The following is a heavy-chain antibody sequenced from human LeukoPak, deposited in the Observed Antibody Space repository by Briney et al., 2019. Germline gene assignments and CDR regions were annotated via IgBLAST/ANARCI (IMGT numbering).Heavy chain of an antibody. D-gene: IGHD1-1*01. CDR3: TPANGDY. CDR2: IRSKAYGGTT. V-gene: IGHV3-49*04. Sequence: GGTLRLSCAASGFTFSSYGMSWVRQAPGKGLEWVGFIRSKAYGGTTEYAASVNGRFTISRDDSKSIAYLQMNSLKTEDTAVYYCTPANGDYWGHGTLVTVSS. J-gene: IGHJ4*01. CDR1: GFTFSSYG.